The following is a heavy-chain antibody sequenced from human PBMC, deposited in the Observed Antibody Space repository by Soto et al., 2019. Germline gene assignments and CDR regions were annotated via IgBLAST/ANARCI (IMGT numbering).Heavy chain of an antibody. D-gene: IGHD1-1*01. CDR2: IIPIFGTA. CDR3: ARGRRGGRRGWKRFDY. V-gene: IGHV1-69*01. Sequence: QVQLVQSGVEVKKPGSSVKVSCKASGGTFSSYAISWVRQAPGQGLEWMGGIIPIFGTANYAQKFQGRVTINAEESKSTAYMGLGGMGNEGTGVYYCARGRRGGRRGWKRFDYWGQGNLVTGYS. CDR1: GGTFSSYA. J-gene: IGHJ4*02.